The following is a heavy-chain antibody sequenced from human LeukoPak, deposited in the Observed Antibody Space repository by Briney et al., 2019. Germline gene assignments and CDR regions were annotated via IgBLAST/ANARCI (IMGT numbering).Heavy chain of an antibody. CDR1: GFTFTSYA. V-gene: IGHV3-23*01. Sequence: GGSLRLSCAASGFTFTSYAMSWVRQAPGKGLEWVPAISGNGGSTYYADSVKGRFTISRDNSKNTLYLQMNSLRAEDTAIYYCAKRRADYYGSGRGLNYFDYWGQGTLVTVSS. J-gene: IGHJ4*02. CDR3: AKRRADYYGSGRGLNYFDY. CDR2: ISGNGGST. D-gene: IGHD3-10*01.